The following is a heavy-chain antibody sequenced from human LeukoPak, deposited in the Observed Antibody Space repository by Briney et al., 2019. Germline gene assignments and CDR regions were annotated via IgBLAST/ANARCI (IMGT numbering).Heavy chain of an antibody. Sequence: PSETLSLTCAVYGGSFSGYYWSWIRQPPGKGLEWIGEINHSGSTNYNPSLKSRVTISVDTSKNQFSLKLSSVTAADTAVYYCARVVADFWSGYYMSRDYYFDYWGQGTLVTVSS. D-gene: IGHD3-3*01. CDR3: ARVVADFWSGYYMSRDYYFDY. CDR1: GGSFSGYY. J-gene: IGHJ4*02. CDR2: INHSGST. V-gene: IGHV4-34*01.